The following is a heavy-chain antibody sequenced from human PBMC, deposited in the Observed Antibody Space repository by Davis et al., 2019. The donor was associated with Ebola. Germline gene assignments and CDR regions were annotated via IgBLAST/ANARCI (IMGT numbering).Heavy chain of an antibody. CDR2: IWHDGSNK. J-gene: IGHJ4*02. CDR1: GFTFSSYG. D-gene: IGHD4-17*01. Sequence: GGSLRLSCAASGFTFSSYGMHWVRQAPGKGLEWVAVIWHDGSNKYYADSVKGRFTISRDNSKNTLYLQMNSLRAEDTAVYYCARVDYGDYALFDYWGQGTLVTVSS. V-gene: IGHV3-33*01. CDR3: ARVDYGDYALFDY.